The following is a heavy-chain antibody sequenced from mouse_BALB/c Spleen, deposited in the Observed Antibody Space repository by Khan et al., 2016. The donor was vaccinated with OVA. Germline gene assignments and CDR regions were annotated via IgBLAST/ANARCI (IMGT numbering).Heavy chain of an antibody. Sequence: QVQLQQSGAELARPGASVRMSCKASGYTFTSYTIHWIKKRPGQGLEWIGYINPSNGYTNYNQKFKDKATLTTDKSSPTAYLQLSRLTSDDSAVYNCVRDGAYHRNDGWLAYWGQGTLVTVSA. V-gene: IGHV1-4*01. D-gene: IGHD2-14*01. J-gene: IGHJ3*01. CDR2: INPSNGYT. CDR1: GYTFTSYT. CDR3: VRDGAYHRNDGWLAY.